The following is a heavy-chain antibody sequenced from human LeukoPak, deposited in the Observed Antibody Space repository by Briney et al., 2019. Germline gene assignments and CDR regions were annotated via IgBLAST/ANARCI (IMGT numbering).Heavy chain of an antibody. J-gene: IGHJ4*02. V-gene: IGHV3-30-3*01. D-gene: IGHD6-6*01. Sequence: GGSLRLSCAASGFTFSSYAMHGVRQAPGKGLEGVAVISYDGSNKYYEDSVKGRFTISRDNSKNTLYLQMNSLRAEDTAVYYCARDHSSSAGRTFDYWGQGTLVTVSS. CDR1: GFTFSSYA. CDR2: ISYDGSNK. CDR3: ARDHSSSAGRTFDY.